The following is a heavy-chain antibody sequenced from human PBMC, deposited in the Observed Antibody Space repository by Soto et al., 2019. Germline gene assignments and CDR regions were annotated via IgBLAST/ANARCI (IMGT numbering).Heavy chain of an antibody. D-gene: IGHD2-2*01. CDR2: ISGYNGNT. CDR3: AREGPPSVN. V-gene: IGHV1-18*01. J-gene: IGHJ4*02. Sequence: QVQLVQSGAAVKKPAASVKVSRKASGYTFTSYYISWVRQDPGQRLEWMGWISGYNGNTKYAQKIQGKGTMTTDTSTSTAYTELTSLRSDVTAVYYCAREGPPSVNWGQGTLVTVSS. CDR1: GYTFTSYY.